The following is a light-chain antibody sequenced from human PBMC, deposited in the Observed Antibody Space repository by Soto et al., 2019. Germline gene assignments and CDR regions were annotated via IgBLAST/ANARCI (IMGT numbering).Light chain of an antibody. CDR3: QQYGSSPET. V-gene: IGKV3-20*01. CDR2: DAS. CDR1: QSVSSY. Sequence: EIVLTHSPATLSLSPCERATVSFRTSQSVSSYLAWYQQKPGQAPRLLIYDASNRATGIPARFSGSGSGTDFTLTISRLEPEDFAVYYCQQYGSSPETFGQGTKVDIK. J-gene: IGKJ1*01.